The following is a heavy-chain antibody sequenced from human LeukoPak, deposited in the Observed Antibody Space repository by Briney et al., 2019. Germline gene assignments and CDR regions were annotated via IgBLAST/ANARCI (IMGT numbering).Heavy chain of an antibody. Sequence: GGSLRLSCAASGFTFSSYGMHWVRQAPGKGLEWVAVISYDGSNKYYADSVKGRFTISRDNSKNTLYLQMHSLRAEDTAVYYCAKSRVGYCSSTSCYGLDGRFDPWGQGTLVTVSS. V-gene: IGHV3-30*18. J-gene: IGHJ5*02. CDR2: ISYDGSNK. CDR1: GFTFSSYG. D-gene: IGHD2-2*01. CDR3: AKSRVGYCSSTSCYGLDGRFDP.